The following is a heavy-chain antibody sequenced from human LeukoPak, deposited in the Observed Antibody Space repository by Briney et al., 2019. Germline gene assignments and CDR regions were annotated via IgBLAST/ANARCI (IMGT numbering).Heavy chain of an antibody. D-gene: IGHD6-19*01. V-gene: IGHV3-74*01. Sequence: QPGGSLRLSCAASGFTFSSYWMHWVRQAPGKGLVWVSRINSDGSSTSYADSVKGRFTISRDNAKNTLYLQMNSLRAEDTAVYYCARGRYSSGWYYFDYWGQGTLVTVSS. J-gene: IGHJ4*02. CDR2: INSDGSST. CDR3: ARGRYSSGWYYFDY. CDR1: GFTFSSYW.